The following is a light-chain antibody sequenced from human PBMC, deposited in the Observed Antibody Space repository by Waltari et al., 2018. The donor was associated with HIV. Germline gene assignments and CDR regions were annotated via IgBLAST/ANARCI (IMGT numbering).Light chain of an antibody. CDR1: QSISTW. Sequence: DIQMTQSPSTLSAYVGDTVTITCRASQSISTWLAWCQQRPGRAPKFLIYLASTLESGVPSRFSGSGSGTEFTLTITSLQPDDVATYYCQQYNSYPFTFGGGTKVEI. V-gene: IGKV1-5*03. CDR2: LAS. CDR3: QQYNSYPFT. J-gene: IGKJ4*01.